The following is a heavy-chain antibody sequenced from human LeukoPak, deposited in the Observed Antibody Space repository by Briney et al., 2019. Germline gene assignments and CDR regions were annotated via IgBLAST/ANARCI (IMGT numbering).Heavy chain of an antibody. J-gene: IGHJ3*02. CDR1: GGTFSSYA. Sequence: GASVKVSCKASGGTFSSYAISWVRQAPGQGLEWMGRIIPIFGTANYAQKFQGRVTITTDESTSTAYMELSSLRSEDTAVYYCARVYTPGRDAFDIWGQGTMVTVSS. CDR2: IIPIFGTA. CDR3: ARVYTPGRDAFDI. D-gene: IGHD3-16*01. V-gene: IGHV1-69*05.